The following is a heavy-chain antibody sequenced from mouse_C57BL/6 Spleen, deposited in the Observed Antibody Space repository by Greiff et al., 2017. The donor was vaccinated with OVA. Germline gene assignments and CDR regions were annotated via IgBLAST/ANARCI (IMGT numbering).Heavy chain of an antibody. CDR1: GFSLTSYG. CDR2: IWRGGST. Sequence: QVQLKESGPGLVQPSQSLSITCTVSGFSLTSYGVHWVRQSPGKGLEWLGVIWRGGSTDYNAAFMSRLSITKDNSKIQVFLKMNSLQSDDTAIYYCAHRDWDGYFDVWGTGTTVTVSS. V-gene: IGHV2-5*01. D-gene: IGHD4-1*01. J-gene: IGHJ1*03. CDR3: AHRDWDGYFDV.